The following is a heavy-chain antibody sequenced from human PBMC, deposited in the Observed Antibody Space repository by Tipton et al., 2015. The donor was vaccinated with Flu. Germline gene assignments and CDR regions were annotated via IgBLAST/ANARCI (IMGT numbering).Heavy chain of an antibody. CDR2: VRQAGST. Sequence: TLSLTCTVSGGPISSGGDCWGWIRQTPGKGPEWIGNVRQAGSTYYNPSLRSRVTISLDRSKNQFSLKVFSVTAADTAVYYCARESLPDYYYYGLDVWGQGTTVTVSS. J-gene: IGHJ6*02. V-gene: IGHV4-39*07. CDR1: GGPISSGGDC. CDR3: ARESLPDYYYYGLDV.